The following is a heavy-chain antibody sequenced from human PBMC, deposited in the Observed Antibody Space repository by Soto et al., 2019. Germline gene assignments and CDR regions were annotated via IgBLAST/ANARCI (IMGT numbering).Heavy chain of an antibody. D-gene: IGHD6-19*01. Sequence: VQLVESGGGLVQPGRSLRLSCAASGFILDDFAMHWVRQAPGKGLEWVSGINWNSDYIHYADSVKGRFTISRDNAKNSLYLQMNSLRAEDTALYYCVRIAVAEEDVWGKGTTVTVSS. V-gene: IGHV3-9*01. CDR2: INWNSDYI. CDR3: VRIAVAEEDV. J-gene: IGHJ6*04. CDR1: GFILDDFA.